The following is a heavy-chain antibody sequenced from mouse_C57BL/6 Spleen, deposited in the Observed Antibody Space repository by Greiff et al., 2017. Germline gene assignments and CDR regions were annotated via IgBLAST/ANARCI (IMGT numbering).Heavy chain of an antibody. CDR2: INYDGSST. V-gene: IGHV5-16*01. D-gene: IGHD2-12*01. J-gene: IGHJ1*03. CDR1: GFTFSDYY. Sequence: EVMLVESEGGLVQPGSSMKLSCTASGFTFSDYYMAWVRQVPEKGLEWVANINYDGSSTYYLDSLKSRFIISRDNAKNILYLQMSSLKSEDTATYYCARGYPRYFDVWGTGTTVTVSS. CDR3: ARGYPRYFDV.